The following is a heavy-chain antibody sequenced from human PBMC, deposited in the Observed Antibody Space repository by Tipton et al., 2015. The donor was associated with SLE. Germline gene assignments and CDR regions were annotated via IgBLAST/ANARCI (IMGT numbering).Heavy chain of an antibody. CDR3: ARRGVDTMSYYYYYYYMDV. CDR1: GGSISSSRYY. J-gene: IGHJ6*03. Sequence: TLSLTCTVSGGSISSSRYYWGWIRQPPGKGLEWIGSIYHSGTAYYNPSLKSRVTISVDTSKNQISLKLSSVTAADTAVYYCARRGVDTMSYYYYYYYMDVWGKGTTVTVSS. CDR2: IYHSGTA. V-gene: IGHV4-39*07. D-gene: IGHD3-22*01.